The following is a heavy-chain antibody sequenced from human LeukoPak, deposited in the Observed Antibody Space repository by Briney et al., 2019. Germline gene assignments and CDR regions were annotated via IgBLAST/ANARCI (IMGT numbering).Heavy chain of an antibody. CDR1: GYSFNIYW. CDR3: ARRGSRGYSYEV. Sequence: GESLKISCKGSGYSFNIYWIGWVRQLPGKGLEWMGIIYPGDSDTRYSPPFQGQVTISADKSISTAYPQWNSLKASDTAMYYCARRGSRGYSYEVWGQGTLVTVSS. J-gene: IGHJ4*02. CDR2: IYPGDSDT. D-gene: IGHD5-18*01. V-gene: IGHV5-51*01.